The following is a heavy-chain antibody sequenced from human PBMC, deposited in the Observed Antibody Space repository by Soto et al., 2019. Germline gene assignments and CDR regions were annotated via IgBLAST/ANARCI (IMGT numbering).Heavy chain of an antibody. CDR3: ARSGYSFAWGY. Sequence: EVQLVESGGGLIPPGGSLRLSCAASGFLVNSAYMTWVRQAPGKGLDWLSMINSDGSTLYAESVKGRFTICRDNSKNRLDLQMNSLRAEDTAMYYCARSGYSFAWGYWGQGTLVSVTS. CDR1: GFLVNSAY. CDR2: INSDGST. V-gene: IGHV3-53*01. D-gene: IGHD5-18*01. J-gene: IGHJ4*02.